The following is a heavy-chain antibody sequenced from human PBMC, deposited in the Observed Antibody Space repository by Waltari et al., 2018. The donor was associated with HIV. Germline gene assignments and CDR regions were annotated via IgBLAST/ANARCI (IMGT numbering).Heavy chain of an antibody. Sequence: EVQLVESGGGSLQAGGSLRLSCAASGFAFGSYYMFWCLQAPGKGLVWVARISSGGSTTSYADSVNGRFTVSRDNARNTLYLQMNSLRAEDTAVYYCARYRPEVHYYNGMDVWGQGTTVTVSS. D-gene: IGHD3-16*02. CDR3: ARYRPEVHYYNGMDV. CDR2: ISSGGSTT. J-gene: IGHJ6*02. V-gene: IGHV3-74*01. CDR1: GFAFGSYY.